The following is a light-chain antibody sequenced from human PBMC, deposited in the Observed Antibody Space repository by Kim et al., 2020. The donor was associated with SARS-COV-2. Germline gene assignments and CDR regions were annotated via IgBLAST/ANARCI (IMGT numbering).Light chain of an antibody. J-gene: IGKJ1*01. V-gene: IGKV1-16*02. CDR3: QQYNRYPRT. Sequence: DIQMTQFPSSLSASVGDRVTIFCRASQGISNYLAWFQQKPGRAPKSLIYAASNLQSGVPSKFSGSGSGTDFTLTISSLQPEDFATYYCQQYNRYPRTFGQGTKVDIK. CDR2: AAS. CDR1: QGISNY.